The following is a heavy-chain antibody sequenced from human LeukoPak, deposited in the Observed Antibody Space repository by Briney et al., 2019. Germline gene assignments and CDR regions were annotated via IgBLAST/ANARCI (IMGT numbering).Heavy chain of an antibody. D-gene: IGHD6-13*01. V-gene: IGHV1-2*02. CDR3: ARDRGSSWYVDY. CDR1: GYSFTSHY. CDR2: INPSSGGT. J-gene: IGHJ4*02. Sequence: ASVKVSCKTSGYSFTSHYIHWVRQAPGQGLEWMGWINPSSGGTEYAQKFQGRVTMTGDTSISTAYMELSRLRPDDTAVYYCARDRGSSWYVDYWGQGTLVTVSS.